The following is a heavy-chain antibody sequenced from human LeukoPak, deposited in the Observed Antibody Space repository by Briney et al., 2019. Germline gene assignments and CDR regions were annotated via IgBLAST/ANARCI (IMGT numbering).Heavy chain of an antibody. CDR1: GFTFSSYA. D-gene: IGHD6-6*01. CDR3: ARGVAARPSVYYFDY. CDR2: ISYDGSNK. J-gene: IGHJ4*02. Sequence: QPGGSLRLSCAASGFTFSSYAMHWVRQAPGKGLEWVAVISYDGSNKYYADSVKGRFTISRDNSKNTLYLQMNSLRAEDTAVYYCARGVAARPSVYYFDYWGQGTLVTVSS. V-gene: IGHV3-30-3*01.